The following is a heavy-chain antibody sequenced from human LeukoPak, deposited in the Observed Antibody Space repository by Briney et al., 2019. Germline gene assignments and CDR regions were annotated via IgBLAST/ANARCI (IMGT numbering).Heavy chain of an antibody. CDR3: ARFRSRFYGDYDGLFDY. CDR1: XTYY. CDR2: IYNSGST. Sequence: XTYYWSWIRQPPGKGLEWIGYIYNSGSTNYNPSLKSRVTISVDTSKNQFSLKLRYVTAADTAVYYCARFRSRFYGDYDGLFDYWGQGTLVTVSS. V-gene: IGHV4-59*08. J-gene: IGHJ4*02. D-gene: IGHD4-17*01.